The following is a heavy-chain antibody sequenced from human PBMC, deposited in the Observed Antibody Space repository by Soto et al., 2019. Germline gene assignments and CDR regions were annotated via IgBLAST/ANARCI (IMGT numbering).Heavy chain of an antibody. CDR2: IDWDEDK. CDR3: ARNIAAAQFFDPAAARYYYYYMDV. D-gene: IGHD6-13*01. CDR1: GFSLSTSGMC. J-gene: IGHJ6*03. V-gene: IGHV2-70*11. Sequence: SGPTLVNPTQTLTLTCTFSGFSLSTSGMCVSWIRQPPGKALEWLARIDWDEDKYYSTSLKTRLTISKDTSKNQVVLTMTNMDPVDTATYYCARNIAAAQFFDPAAARYYYYYMDVCGKGTTVTVSS.